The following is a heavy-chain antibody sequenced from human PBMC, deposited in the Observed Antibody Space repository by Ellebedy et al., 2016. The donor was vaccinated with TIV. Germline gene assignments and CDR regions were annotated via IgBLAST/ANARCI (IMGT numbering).Heavy chain of an antibody. J-gene: IGHJ4*02. D-gene: IGHD6-19*01. CDR1: GGSFSGYY. Sequence: MPSETLSLTCAVYGGSFSGYYWSWIRQPPGKGLEWIGYVYTSGSTNYNPSLKSRVTISVDRSKNQFSLKLNSVTASDTAVYFCARVDGSGWYYFASWGQGTLVTVSS. CDR3: ARVDGSGWYYFAS. V-gene: IGHV4-4*08. CDR2: VYTSGST.